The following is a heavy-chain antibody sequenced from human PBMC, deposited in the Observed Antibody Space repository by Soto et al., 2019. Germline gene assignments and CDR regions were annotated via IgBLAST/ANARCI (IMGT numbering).Heavy chain of an antibody. CDR2: VYQTVST. D-gene: IGHD4-4*01. J-gene: IGHJ4*02. Sequence: PEETLSLTCTVSGYSIRNGYYLAWIRQSPGKGLEWIGSVYQTVSTSYNPSLESRVTILVDIAKNTFSLRLNSVTAADPAVYFCAREKGHSNPFDFWGPGMLVTVSS. CDR1: GYSIRNGYY. V-gene: IGHV4-38-2*02. CDR3: AREKGHSNPFDF.